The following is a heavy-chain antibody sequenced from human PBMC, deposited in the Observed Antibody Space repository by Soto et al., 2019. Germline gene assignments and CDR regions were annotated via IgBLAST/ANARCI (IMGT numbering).Heavy chain of an antibody. CDR3: ERSLDVFLWLGKRLSLGFDS. CDR2: ISATGGST. V-gene: IGHV3-23*01. CDR1: GFTFDNYA. J-gene: IGHJ4*02. D-gene: IGHD3-22*01. Sequence: EVQLMESGGGLVQPGGSLRLSCAASGFTFDNYAMNWVRQAPGKGLEWVSGISATGGSTYYAASVRGRFGISRDNSKNTLDLQMNSRRAEDTAVYYCERSLDVFLWLGKRLSLGFDSWGRGPLVT.